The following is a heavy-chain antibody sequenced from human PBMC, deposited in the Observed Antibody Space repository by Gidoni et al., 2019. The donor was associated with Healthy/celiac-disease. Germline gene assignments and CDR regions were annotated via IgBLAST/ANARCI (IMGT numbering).Heavy chain of an antibody. CDR3: ARDGPLGGVIGY. D-gene: IGHD3-16*02. CDR2: IYYSGRT. Sequence: QVQLQESGPGLVKPSQTLSLTCTVPGGSISSGGSYWSWIRQHPGKGLEWIGYIYYSGRTYYNPSLKSRVTISVDTSKNQFSLKLSSVTAEDTAVYYCARDGPLGGVIGYWGQGTLGHRLL. CDR1: GGSISSGGSY. J-gene: IGHJ4*02. V-gene: IGHV4-31*03.